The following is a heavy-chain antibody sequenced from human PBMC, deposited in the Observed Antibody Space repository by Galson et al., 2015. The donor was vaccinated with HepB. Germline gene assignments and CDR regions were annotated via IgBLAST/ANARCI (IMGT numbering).Heavy chain of an antibody. CDR2: ISTDTGDT. CDR1: GYTFRNYG. CDR3: ARGQVMWYFDL. V-gene: IGHV1-18*04. J-gene: IGHJ2*01. Sequence: SVKVSCKASGYTFRNYGISWVRQAPGQGLEWMAWISTDTGDTDYAQKFQDRVTMTTDTFTTTAYMELRSLRSDDTAVYYCARGQVMWYFDLWGRGTLVTVSS.